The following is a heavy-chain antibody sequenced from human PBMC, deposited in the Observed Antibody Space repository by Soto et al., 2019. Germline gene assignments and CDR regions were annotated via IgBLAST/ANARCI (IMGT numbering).Heavy chain of an antibody. CDR3: ACWKSNWLVP. V-gene: IGHV4-4*02. Sequence: PSETLSLTCAVSGGSVSNNNWLTWVRQPPGMALEWIGDVYHSGTTNYNPSLKTRVTISVDSSKNQFSLKLTSLTAADTAVYYFACWKSNWLVPSCPTTL. CDR2: VYHSGTT. CDR1: GGSVSNNNW. D-gene: IGHD1-1*01. J-gene: IGHJ5*02.